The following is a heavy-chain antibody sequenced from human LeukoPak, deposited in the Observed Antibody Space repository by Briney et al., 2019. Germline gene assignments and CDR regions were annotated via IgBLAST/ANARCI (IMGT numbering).Heavy chain of an antibody. J-gene: IGHJ4*02. CDR2: INWNGGST. CDR1: GFTFDDYG. V-gene: IGHV3-20*01. Sequence: SGGSLRLSCAASGFTFDDYGMSWVRQAPGKGLEWVSDINWNGGSTGYADSEKGRFTISRDNAKNSLYLQMNSLRAEDTALYHCARAGYDSSGYYYYFDYWGQGTLVTVSS. D-gene: IGHD3-22*01. CDR3: ARAGYDSSGYYYYFDY.